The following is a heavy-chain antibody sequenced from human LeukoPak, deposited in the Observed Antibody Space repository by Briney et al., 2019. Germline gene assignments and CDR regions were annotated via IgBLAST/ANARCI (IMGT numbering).Heavy chain of an antibody. CDR3: ARVSRNGWLQYFDY. CDR2: IYFGGSGGT. J-gene: IGHJ4*02. D-gene: IGHD5-24*01. CDR1: SGSISTSNYF. V-gene: IGHV4-39*01. Sequence: PSETLSLTCTVSSGSISTSNYFWGWIRQPPGKGLEWIGTIYFGGSGGTYYNPSLRSRVTISVDTSKNQFSLKLSSVTAADTAVYYCARVSRNGWLQYFDYWGQGTLVTVSS.